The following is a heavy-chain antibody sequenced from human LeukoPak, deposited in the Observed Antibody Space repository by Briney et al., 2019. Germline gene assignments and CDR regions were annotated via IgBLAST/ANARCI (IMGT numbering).Heavy chain of an antibody. V-gene: IGHV4-59*08. D-gene: IGHD4-23*01. CDR3: ARRRYGGNSVFDY. CDR1: GGSISSYY. J-gene: IGHJ4*02. CDR2: IYYSGST. Sequence: SETLSLTCTVSGGSISSYYWSWIRQPPGKGLEWIGYIYYSGSTNYNPSLKSRVTISVDTSKNQFSLKLSSVTAADTAVYYCARRRYGGNSVFDYWGQGTLVTVSS.